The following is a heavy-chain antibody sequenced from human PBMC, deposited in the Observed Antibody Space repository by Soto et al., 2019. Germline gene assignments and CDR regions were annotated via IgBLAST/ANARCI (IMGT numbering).Heavy chain of an antibody. D-gene: IGHD3-10*01. V-gene: IGHV3-23*01. CDR3: EKDGVLRGKTTILPDDFDI. Sequence: EVQLLESGGGLVQPGGSLRLSCAASGFTFSNYAMNWVRQAPGKGLEWVSAISGSAGSTDYADSVKGRFTTSRDTSKNTLYLQMNSLRAEDTAVYYCEKDGVLRGKTTILPDDFDIWGQGTMVTVSS. J-gene: IGHJ3*02. CDR1: GFTFSNYA. CDR2: ISGSAGST.